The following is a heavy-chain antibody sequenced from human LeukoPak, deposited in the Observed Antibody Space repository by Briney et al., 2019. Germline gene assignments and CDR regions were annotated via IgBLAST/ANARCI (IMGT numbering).Heavy chain of an antibody. D-gene: IGHD3-22*01. CDR2: IYPGGSDT. V-gene: IGHV5-51*01. CDR3: ARRYYDSSGYSRHFDY. J-gene: IGHJ4*02. Sequence: GESLKISCKGSGYSFNTYWIGWVRQMPGKGLEWMGIIYPGGSDTRYSPSFQGQVTISADKSISTAYLQWSSLKTSDTAMYYCARRYYDSSGYSRHFDYWGQGTLVTVSS. CDR1: GYSFNTYW.